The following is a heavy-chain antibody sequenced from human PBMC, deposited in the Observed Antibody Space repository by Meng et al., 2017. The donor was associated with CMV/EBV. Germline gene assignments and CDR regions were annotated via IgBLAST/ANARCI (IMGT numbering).Heavy chain of an antibody. CDR2: IIPFFHTT. CDR1: GDTSRTYA. V-gene: IGHV1-69*01. J-gene: IGHJ4*02. Sequence: SCQSSGDTSRTYALSWVRQAPGQGLEWMGGIIPFFHTTYYAQKFQDRVIFTSDEDTKTVYMELRSLRSEDTAVYFCTRGANWGSPFDHWGRGALVTVSS. CDR3: TRGANWGSPFDH. D-gene: IGHD7-27*01.